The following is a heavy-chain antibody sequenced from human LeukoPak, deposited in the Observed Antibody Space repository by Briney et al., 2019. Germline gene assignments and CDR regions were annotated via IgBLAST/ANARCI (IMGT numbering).Heavy chain of an antibody. CDR1: RYTFTSYD. J-gene: IGHJ6*03. CDR2: MNPNSGNT. CDR3: ARGLQTTVTTFYYYYYMDV. D-gene: IGHD4-17*01. Sequence: ASVKVSCKASRYTFTSYDINWVRQATGQGLEWMGWMNPNSGNTGYAQKFQGRVTLTRNTSISTAYMELSSLRSEDTAVYYCARGLQTTVTTFYYYYYMDVWGKGTTVTISS. V-gene: IGHV1-8*01.